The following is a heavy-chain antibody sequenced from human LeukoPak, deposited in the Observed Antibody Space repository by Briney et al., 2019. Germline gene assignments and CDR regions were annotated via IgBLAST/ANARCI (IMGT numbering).Heavy chain of an antibody. CDR2: MSHSGST. V-gene: IGHV4-30-2*01. D-gene: IGHD6-13*01. CDR1: GGSISSGGYS. J-gene: IGHJ5*02. CDR3: ARDRGGPNSSSWYGGWFDP. Sequence: SETLSLTCAVSGGSISSGGYSWSWIRQPPGKGLEWIGCMSHSGSTYYNPSLKSRVTISVDRSKNQFSLKLSSVTAADTAVYYCARDRGGPNSSSWYGGWFDPWGQGTLVTVSS.